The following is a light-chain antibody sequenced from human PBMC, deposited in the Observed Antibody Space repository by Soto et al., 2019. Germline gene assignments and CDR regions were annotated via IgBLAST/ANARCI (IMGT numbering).Light chain of an antibody. V-gene: IGKV1-39*01. CDR2: AAS. CDR3: QQSYSTPPT. J-gene: IGKJ1*01. CDR1: QSISSY. Sequence: IQMTQYPSSLSASLGDRVTITWGASQSISSYLNWYQQKPGKAPKLLVYAASSLQSGVPSRFSGSGSGTDGTITISSLKTEDGATYYCQQSYSTPPTFGQGTKVDIK.